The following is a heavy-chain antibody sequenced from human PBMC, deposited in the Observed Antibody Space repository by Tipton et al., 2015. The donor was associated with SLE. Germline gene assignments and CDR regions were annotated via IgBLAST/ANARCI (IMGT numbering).Heavy chain of an antibody. CDR1: GGSISSGSYY. CDR2: IYTSGST. Sequence: LRLSCTVSGGSISSGSYYWSWIRQPAGKGLEWIGRIYTSGSTNYNPSLKSRVTISVDTSKNQFSLKLSSVTAADTAVYYCARSVATAGDAFDIWGQGTMVTVSS. D-gene: IGHD6-13*01. J-gene: IGHJ3*02. V-gene: IGHV4-61*02. CDR3: ARSVATAGDAFDI.